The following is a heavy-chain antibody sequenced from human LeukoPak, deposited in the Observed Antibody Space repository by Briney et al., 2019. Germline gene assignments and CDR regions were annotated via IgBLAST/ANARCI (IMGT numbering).Heavy chain of an antibody. CDR1: GFTFSSYA. CDR2: ISGSGGST. D-gene: IGHD3-16*02. V-gene: IGHV3-23*01. CDR3: AKDHNRTYGYVWGSYRLKTYYFDY. J-gene: IGHJ4*02. Sequence: PGGSLRLSRAASGFTFSSYAMSWVRQAPGKGLEWVSAISGSGGSTYYADSVRGRFTISRDNSKNTLYLQMNSLRAEDTAVYYCAKDHNRTYGYVWGSYRLKTYYFDYWGQGTLVTVSS.